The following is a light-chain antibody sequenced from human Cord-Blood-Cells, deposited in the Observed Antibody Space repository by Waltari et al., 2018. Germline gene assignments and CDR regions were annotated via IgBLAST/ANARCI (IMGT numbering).Light chain of an antibody. CDR2: WAS. Sequence: DIVMTQSPDSLAVSLGERATINCKSSQSVLYSSNNKNYLAWYQQKPGQPPKLLIYWASTRESGVPDRISGSGSATDFTLTISRLQAEDVAVYYCQQYYSTRTFGQGTKVEIK. CDR3: QQYYSTRT. J-gene: IGKJ1*01. V-gene: IGKV4-1*01. CDR1: QSVLYSSNNKNY.